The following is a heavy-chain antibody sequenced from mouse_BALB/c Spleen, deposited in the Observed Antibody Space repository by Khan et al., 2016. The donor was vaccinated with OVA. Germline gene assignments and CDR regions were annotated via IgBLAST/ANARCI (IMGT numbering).Heavy chain of an antibody. CDR1: GYSITSGYA. D-gene: IGHD1-1*01. CDR3: ARGNYYGYSFDY. V-gene: IGHV3-2*02. Sequence: EVQLVESGPGLVKPSQSLSLTCTVTGYSITSGYAWNWIRQFPGNKLEWMGYISYTGVTSYTPSLKSRISITRDTSKNQFFLQLNSVTTEDTATYYCARGNYYGYSFDYWGQGTTLTVSS. CDR2: ISYTGVT. J-gene: IGHJ2*01.